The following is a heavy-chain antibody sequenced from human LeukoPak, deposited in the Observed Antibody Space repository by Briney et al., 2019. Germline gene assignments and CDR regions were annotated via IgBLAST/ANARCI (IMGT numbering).Heavy chain of an antibody. CDR3: ARDLLYYYGMDV. Sequence: PGGSLRLSCAASGFTFSDYYMSWIRQAPGKGLEWVSYISSSSSYTNYADSVKGRFTISRDNAKNSLYLQMNSLRAEDTAVYYCARDLLYYYGMDVWGRGTTVTVSS. V-gene: IGHV3-11*05. CDR1: GFTFSDYY. CDR2: ISSSSSYT. J-gene: IGHJ6*02.